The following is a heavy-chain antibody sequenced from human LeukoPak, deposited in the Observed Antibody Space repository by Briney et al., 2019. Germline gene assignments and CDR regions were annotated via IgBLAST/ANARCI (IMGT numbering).Heavy chain of an antibody. D-gene: IGHD1-20*01. CDR2: ISVYNGNT. Sequence: ASVKVSCKASGYTFTSYGISWVRQAPGQGLEWMGWISVYNGNTNYAQKLQGRVTMTTDTSMSTAYVELRSLRSGDTAVYYCAREGNWNDGFDYWGQGTLVTVSS. V-gene: IGHV1-18*04. J-gene: IGHJ4*02. CDR3: AREGNWNDGFDY. CDR1: GYTFTSYG.